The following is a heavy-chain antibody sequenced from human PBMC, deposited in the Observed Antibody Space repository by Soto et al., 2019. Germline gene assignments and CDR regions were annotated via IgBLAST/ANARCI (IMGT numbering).Heavy chain of an antibody. CDR2: ISGSSGST. Sequence: EGSLRLSCAASGFTFSSYAMSWVRQVPGRGLEWVSAISGSSGSTNYADSVNGRFTISRDNSKNTLYLQMNSLGAEETAVYYCAKCRALGCSGGSCTILNGLDPFGQG. CDR1: GFTFSSYA. CDR3: AKCRALGCSGGSCTILNGLDP. V-gene: IGHV3-23*01. J-gene: IGHJ5*02. D-gene: IGHD2-15*01.